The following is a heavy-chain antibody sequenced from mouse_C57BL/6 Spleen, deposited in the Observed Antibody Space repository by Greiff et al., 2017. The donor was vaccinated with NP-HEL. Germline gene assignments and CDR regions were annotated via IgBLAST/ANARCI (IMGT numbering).Heavy chain of an antibody. V-gene: IGHV5-16*01. D-gene: IGHD2-10*01. CDR2: INYDGSST. CDR3: ARAYYGNYFDY. CDR1: GFTFSDYY. J-gene: IGHJ2*01. Sequence: DVKLVESEGGLVQPGSSMKLSCTASGFTFSDYYMAWVRQVPEKGLEWVANINYDGSSTYYLDSLKSRFIISRDNAKNILYLQMSSLKSEDTATYYCARAYYGNYFDYWGQGTTLTVSS.